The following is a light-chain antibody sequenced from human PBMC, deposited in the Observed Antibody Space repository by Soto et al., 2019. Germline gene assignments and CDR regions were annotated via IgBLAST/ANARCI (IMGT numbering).Light chain of an antibody. CDR2: ATS. CDR3: QQSYSTPYT. CDR1: QSIGNF. V-gene: IGKV1-39*01. Sequence: DMEMTQSPSSLSASVGDRVTITCRARQSIGNFLHWYQQQPGKAPRLPIYATSSLQSGVPSRFSGSGSGTDFTLTISSLQPEDFATYYCQQSYSTPYTFGQGTKLEI. J-gene: IGKJ2*01.